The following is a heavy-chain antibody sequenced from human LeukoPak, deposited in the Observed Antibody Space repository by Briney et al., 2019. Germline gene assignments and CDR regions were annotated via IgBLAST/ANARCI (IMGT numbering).Heavy chain of an antibody. J-gene: IGHJ3*02. CDR1: GYTFTSSD. CDR3: ARELYVLGPALGAFDI. D-gene: IGHD3-10*01. V-gene: IGHV1-8*01. Sequence: ASVKVSCKASGYTFTSSDINWVRQAAGQGLEWMGWMNPNSDNTGYAQRFQGRVTMTRNTSISTAYMELSSLRAEDTAVYYCARELYVLGPALGAFDIWGQGTMVTVSS. CDR2: MNPNSDNT.